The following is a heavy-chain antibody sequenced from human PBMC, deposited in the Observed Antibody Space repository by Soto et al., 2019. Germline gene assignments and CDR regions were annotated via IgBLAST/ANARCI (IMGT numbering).Heavy chain of an antibody. Sequence: QVQLQESGPGLVRPSETLSLTSTVSGGSISSYYWSWIRQPPGKGLEWIGYIYYTGSTNYNPSLKRRITISVDPSKNQFSLELRSVTAAEPAVYYCARESSVTTIHYWGQGTLVTVSS. CDR3: ARESSVTTIHY. CDR2: IYYTGST. D-gene: IGHD4-17*01. CDR1: GGSISSYY. J-gene: IGHJ4*02. V-gene: IGHV4-59*01.